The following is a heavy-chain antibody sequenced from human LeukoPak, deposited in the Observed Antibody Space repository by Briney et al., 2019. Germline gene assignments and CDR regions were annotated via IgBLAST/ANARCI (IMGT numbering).Heavy chain of an antibody. CDR2: LSGSGSRT. J-gene: IGHJ3*02. D-gene: IGHD3-22*01. Sequence: GGTLGLSCAASGFTFSSYGMSWVRQAPGKGLEWVSALSGSGSRTYYADSVKGRFTISRDNSKNTLYVQMNSLRAEDTAIYYCAGGGYYYDDSGPGPLDIWGQGTMVTVSS. CDR1: GFTFSSYG. V-gene: IGHV3-23*01. CDR3: AGGGYYYDDSGPGPLDI.